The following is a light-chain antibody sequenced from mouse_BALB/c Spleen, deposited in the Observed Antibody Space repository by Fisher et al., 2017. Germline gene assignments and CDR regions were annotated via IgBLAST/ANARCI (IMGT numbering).Light chain of an antibody. CDR2: DTS. CDR1: SSVSY. Sequence: IVMTQSPAIMSASPGQKVTMTCSASSSVSYMYWYQLKSGTSPKRWIYDTSKLASGVPARFSGSGSGTSYSLTISSMEAEDAATYYCQQWSSNPYTFGGGTKLEIK. J-gene: IGKJ2*01. CDR3: QQWSSNPYT. V-gene: IGKV4-59*01.